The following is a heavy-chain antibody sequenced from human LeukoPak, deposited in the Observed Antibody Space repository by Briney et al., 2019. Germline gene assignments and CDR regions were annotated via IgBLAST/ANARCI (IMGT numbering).Heavy chain of an antibody. CDR3: ARVYELREEDYYYYYMDV. D-gene: IGHD5/OR15-5a*01. J-gene: IGHJ6*03. CDR2: IKQDGSEK. Sequence: GGSLRLSCAASGFTFSSYWMSWVRQAPGKGLEWVANIKQDGSEKYYVDSVKGRFTISRDNAKNSLYLQMNSLRAEDTAVYYCARVYELREEDYYYYYMDVWGKGTTVTVSS. CDR1: GFTFSSYW. V-gene: IGHV3-7*01.